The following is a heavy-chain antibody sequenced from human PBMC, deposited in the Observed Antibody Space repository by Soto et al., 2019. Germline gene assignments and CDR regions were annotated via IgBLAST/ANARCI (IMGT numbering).Heavy chain of an antibody. CDR1: GGTFSSYS. V-gene: IGHV1-69*01. CDR2: IIPIFGTA. Sequence: QVQLVQSGAEVKKPGSSVRVSCKASGGTFSSYSINWVRQAPGQGLEWMGEIIPIFGTANYAQKFQGRVTITADESTSTAYMGLSSLRSEDTAVYYCARAGGRHSGGIDYWGQGTLVPVSS. D-gene: IGHD1-26*01. CDR3: ARAGGRHSGGIDY. J-gene: IGHJ4*02.